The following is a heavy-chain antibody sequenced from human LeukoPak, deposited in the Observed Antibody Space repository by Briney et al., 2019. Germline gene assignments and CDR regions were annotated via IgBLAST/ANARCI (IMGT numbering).Heavy chain of an antibody. J-gene: IGHJ4*02. V-gene: IGHV1-2*02. CDR3: ARDSSGYYLGASGY. CDR1: GYTFSGYY. Sequence: ASVKVSCKASGYTFSGYYMHWVRQAPGQGLEWMGWINPNSGGTNYAQKFQGRVTMTRDMSTSTVYMELSSLRSEDTAVYYCARDSSGYYLGASGYWGQGTLVTVSS. CDR2: INPNSGGT. D-gene: IGHD3-22*01.